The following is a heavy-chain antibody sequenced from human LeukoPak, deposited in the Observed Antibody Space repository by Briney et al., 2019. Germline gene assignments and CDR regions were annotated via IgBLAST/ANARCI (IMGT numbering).Heavy chain of an antibody. CDR1: GFTFSSYA. CDR3: VKGTTYSSSCFDY. Sequence: GGSLRLSCAASGFTFSSYAMHWVRQAPGKGLEYVSGISTYGGSTFYADSMQGRFTISRDNFKNTLYLQMSSLRAEDTAVYFCVKGTTYSSSCFDYWGQGTLVTVSS. D-gene: IGHD6-13*01. J-gene: IGHJ4*02. V-gene: IGHV3-64D*06. CDR2: ISTYGGST.